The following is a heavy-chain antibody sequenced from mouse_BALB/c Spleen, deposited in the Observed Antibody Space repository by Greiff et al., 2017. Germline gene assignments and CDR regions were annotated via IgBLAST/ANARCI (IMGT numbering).Heavy chain of an antibody. CDR2: ILPGSGST. CDR1: GYTFSSYW. D-gene: IGHD2-4*01. Sequence: VQLVESGAELMKPGASVKISCKATGYTFSSYWIEWVKQRPGHGLEWIGEILPGSGSTNYNEKFKGKATFTADTSSNTAYMQLSSLTSEDSAVYYCARGGITYAMDYWGQGTSVTVSS. V-gene: IGHV1-9*01. J-gene: IGHJ4*01. CDR3: ARGGITYAMDY.